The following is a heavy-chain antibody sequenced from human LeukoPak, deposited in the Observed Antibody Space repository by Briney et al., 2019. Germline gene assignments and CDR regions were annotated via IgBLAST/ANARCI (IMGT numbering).Heavy chain of an antibody. CDR2: ISGSGGST. Sequence: GGSLRLSCAASGFTFSSYAMSWVRQAPGKGLEWVSAISGSGGSTYYADSVKGRFTISRDNSKHTLYLQMNSLRAEDTAVYYCAKDFNYYDSSGYYRWGEGTLVTVSS. V-gene: IGHV3-23*01. D-gene: IGHD3-22*01. CDR1: GFTFSSYA. J-gene: IGHJ4*02. CDR3: AKDFNYYDSSGYYR.